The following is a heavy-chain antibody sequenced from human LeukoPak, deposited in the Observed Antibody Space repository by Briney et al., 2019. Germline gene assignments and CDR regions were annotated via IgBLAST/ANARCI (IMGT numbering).Heavy chain of an antibody. J-gene: IGHJ4*02. D-gene: IGHD4-17*01. CDR3: AKVQEYGDDFFDY. CDR1: GFTFSSYS. CDR2: ISSSSSYI. Sequence: GGSLRLSCAASGFTFSSYSMNWVRQAPGKGLEWVSSISSSSSYIYYADSVKGRFTISRDNAKNSLYLQMNSLRAEDTAVYYCAKVQEYGDDFFDYWGQGTLVTVSS. V-gene: IGHV3-21*01.